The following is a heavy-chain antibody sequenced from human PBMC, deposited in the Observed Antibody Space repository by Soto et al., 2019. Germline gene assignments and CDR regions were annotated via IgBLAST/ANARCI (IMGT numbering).Heavy chain of an antibody. CDR2: ISGSAITI. CDR1: GFTFSSYA. CDR3: EKFLVQVAGADS. D-gene: IGHD6-19*01. Sequence: PGGSLRLSCAASGFTFSSYAMGWVRQAPGKGLEWVSAISGSAITIYYADSVKGRFTISRDNSKNTLYLQMNSLRVDDTAVYYCEKFLVQVAGADSWGQGTLVTVSS. J-gene: IGHJ5*01. V-gene: IGHV3-23*01.